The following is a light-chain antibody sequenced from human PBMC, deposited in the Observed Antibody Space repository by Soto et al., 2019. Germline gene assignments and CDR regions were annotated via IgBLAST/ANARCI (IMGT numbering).Light chain of an antibody. Sequence: LQMTHSPSSLCASLGDIVAITFRASHGISNYLAWYQQKPGKVPNLLIYAASTLQSGVPSRFSGSGSGTDFTLTISSLQPEDFATYYCLLDFRYFWAFGQGTKVDIK. J-gene: IGKJ1*01. CDR2: AAS. V-gene: IGKV1-27*01. CDR1: HGISNY. CDR3: LLDFRYFWA.